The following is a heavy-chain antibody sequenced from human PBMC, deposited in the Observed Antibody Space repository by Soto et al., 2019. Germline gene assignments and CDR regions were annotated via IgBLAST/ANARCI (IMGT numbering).Heavy chain of an antibody. Sequence: LRLSCAASGFTFSSYEMNWVRQAPGKGLEWVSYISSSGSTIYYADSVKGRFTISRDNAKNSLYLQMNSLRAEDTAVYYCASGDYYDSSGYYYYYYYGMDVWGQGTTVTVSS. CDR3: ASGDYYDSSGYYYYYYYGMDV. V-gene: IGHV3-48*03. J-gene: IGHJ6*02. CDR1: GFTFSSYE. D-gene: IGHD3-22*01. CDR2: ISSSGSTI.